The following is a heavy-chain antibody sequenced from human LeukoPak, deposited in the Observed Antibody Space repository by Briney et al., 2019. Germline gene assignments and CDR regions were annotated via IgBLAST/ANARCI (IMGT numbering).Heavy chain of an antibody. CDR3: TRRYGDHSGWAGYHDS. Sequence: GGSLRLSCVASGFSFSDYIMHWVRQAPGKGLEYVSAIRSDGSSTVYPNSVKGRFTISRDNSKSTLYLQMGSLRAEDTAVYYCTRRYGDHSGWAGYHDSWGQGTLVTISS. D-gene: IGHD6-19*01. CDR2: IRSDGSST. V-gene: IGHV3-64*01. J-gene: IGHJ4*02. CDR1: GFSFSDYI.